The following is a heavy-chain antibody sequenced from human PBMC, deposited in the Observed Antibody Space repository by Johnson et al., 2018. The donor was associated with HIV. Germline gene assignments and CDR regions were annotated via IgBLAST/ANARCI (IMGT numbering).Heavy chain of an antibody. J-gene: IGHJ3*02. Sequence: VQLVESGGGLIQPGGSLRLSCAASGFTVSSNYMSWVRQAPGKGLEWVSVIYSGGSTYYADSVKGRFTISRDNSKNTLYLQMNSLRAEDTAVYYCARDLGWSGDAFDIWGQWTMVTVSS. CDR2: IYSGGST. CDR1: GFTVSSNY. D-gene: IGHD3-16*01. V-gene: IGHV3-66*03. CDR3: ARDLGWSGDAFDI.